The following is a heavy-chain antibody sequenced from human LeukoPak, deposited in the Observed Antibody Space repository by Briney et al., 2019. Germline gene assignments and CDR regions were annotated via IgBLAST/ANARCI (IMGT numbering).Heavy chain of an antibody. Sequence: GASVKVSCKASGYTFTSYGISWVRQAPGQGLEWMGWISAYNGYTKSVQNLQGRVTMTTDTSTSTAYMELRSLRSDDTAVYYCARNDSSAYDYWGQGTLVTVSS. J-gene: IGHJ4*02. CDR2: ISAYNGYT. D-gene: IGHD2-15*01. CDR3: ARNDSSAYDY. CDR1: GYTFTSYG. V-gene: IGHV1-18*01.